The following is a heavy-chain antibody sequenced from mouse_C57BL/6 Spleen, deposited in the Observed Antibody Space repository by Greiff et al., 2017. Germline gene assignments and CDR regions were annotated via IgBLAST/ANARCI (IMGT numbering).Heavy chain of an antibody. CDR1: GYTFTGYW. V-gene: IGHV1-9*01. CDR3: ARRDYGSIDAMDY. CDR2: ILPGSGST. Sequence: QVQLQQSGAELMKPGASVKLSCKATGYTFTGYWIEWVKQRPGHGLEWIGEILPGSGSTNYNEKCKGKATFTADTSSNTAYMQLSSLTTEDSAIYYCARRDYGSIDAMDYWGQGTSVTVSS. D-gene: IGHD1-1*01. J-gene: IGHJ4*01.